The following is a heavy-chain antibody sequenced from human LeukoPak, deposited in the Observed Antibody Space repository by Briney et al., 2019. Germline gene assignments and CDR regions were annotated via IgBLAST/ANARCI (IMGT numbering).Heavy chain of an antibody. CDR1: GFTFSSFP. D-gene: IGHD2-15*01. V-gene: IGHV3-23*01. J-gene: IGHJ4*02. CDR2: ISGGGVST. Sequence: GGSLRLSCAASGFTFSSFPMSWVRQAPGKGLEWVSVISGGGVSTYYADSVKGRFTISRDNSKNTLYPQMNSLRAEDTAIYYCAKERYCSGNNCYWGFDYWGQGTLVTVSS. CDR3: AKERYCSGNNCYWGFDY.